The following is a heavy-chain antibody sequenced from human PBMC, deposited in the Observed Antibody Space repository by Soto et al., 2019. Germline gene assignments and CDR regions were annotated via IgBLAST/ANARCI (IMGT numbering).Heavy chain of an antibody. Sequence: SLRRSCAASGFTFSSYGMHWVRQAPGKGLEWVAVISYDGSNKYYADSVKGRFTISRDNSKNTLYLQMNSLRAEDTAVYYCATRLRFLEWLSAFDIWGQGTMVTVSS. CDR1: GFTFSSYG. CDR3: ATRLRFLEWLSAFDI. CDR2: ISYDGSNK. V-gene: IGHV3-30*03. J-gene: IGHJ3*02. D-gene: IGHD3-3*01.